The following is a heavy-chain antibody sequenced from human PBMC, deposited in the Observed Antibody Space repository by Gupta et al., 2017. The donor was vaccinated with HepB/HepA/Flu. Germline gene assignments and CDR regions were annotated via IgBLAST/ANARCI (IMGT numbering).Heavy chain of an antibody. J-gene: IGHJ4*02. CDR2: ISWNSGSI. V-gene: IGHV3-9*01. CDR3: AKDRAPLDYYDSSGYDY. D-gene: IGHD3-22*01. CDR1: GFPFDDYA. Sequence: EVQLVESGGGLVQPGRSLRLSCAASGFPFDDYAMHWVRQAPGKGLEWVSGISWNSGSIGYADSVKGRFTISRDNAKNSLYLQMNSLRAEDTALYYCAKDRAPLDYYDSSGYDYWGQGTLVTVSS.